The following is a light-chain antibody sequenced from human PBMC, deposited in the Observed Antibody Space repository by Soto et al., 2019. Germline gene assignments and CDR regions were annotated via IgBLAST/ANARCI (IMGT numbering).Light chain of an antibody. V-gene: IGKV1-5*01. Sequence: DIQMTQSPSALSASVGDSVTITCRASQSIGSWLAWYQQKPGKTPKFLIYDASNLESGVPSSFSGSGSGTEFTLTISSLQPDDFATYYCQQYNSYWTFGQGTKVDIK. J-gene: IGKJ1*01. CDR2: DAS. CDR1: QSIGSW. CDR3: QQYNSYWT.